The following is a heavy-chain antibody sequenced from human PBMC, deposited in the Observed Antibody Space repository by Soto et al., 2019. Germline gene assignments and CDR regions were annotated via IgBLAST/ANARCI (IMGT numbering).Heavy chain of an antibody. CDR3: AKGRRITMVRGVIMDPSWFDP. J-gene: IGHJ5*02. Sequence: GGSLRLSCAASGFTFTSFAVSWVRQAPGKGLEWVSGISWNSGSIGYADSVKGRFTISRDNAKNSLYLQMNSLRAEDTALYYCAKGRRITMVRGVIMDPSWFDPWGQGTLVTVSS. D-gene: IGHD3-10*01. V-gene: IGHV3-9*01. CDR1: GFTFTSFA. CDR2: ISWNSGSI.